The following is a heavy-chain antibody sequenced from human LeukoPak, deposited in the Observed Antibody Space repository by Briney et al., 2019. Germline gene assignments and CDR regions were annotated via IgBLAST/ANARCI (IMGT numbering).Heavy chain of an antibody. J-gene: IGHJ4*02. CDR1: GFTFSSYG. D-gene: IGHD3-3*01. V-gene: IGHV3-30*18. CDR2: ISYDGSNK. CDR3: AKHPQVDYDSDQDY. Sequence: PGGSLRLSCAASGFTFSSYGMHWVRQAPGKGLEWVAVISYDGSNKYYADSVKGRFTISRDNSKNTLYLQMNSLRAEDTAVYYCAKHPQVDYDSDQDYWGQGTLVTVSS.